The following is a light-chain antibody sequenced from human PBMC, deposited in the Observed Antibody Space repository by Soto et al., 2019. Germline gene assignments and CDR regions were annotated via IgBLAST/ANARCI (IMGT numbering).Light chain of an antibody. CDR2: EVS. J-gene: IGLJ1*01. CDR3: SSYTGSGTYV. Sequence: QSALTQPPSASGSPGQSVTISCTGTSNDVGGYKYVSWYQQHPGKVPKLMIYEVSKRPSGVPDRFSGSKSGNTASLTVSGLQAEDEADYYCSSYTGSGTYVFGTGT. V-gene: IGLV2-8*01. CDR1: SNDVGGYKY.